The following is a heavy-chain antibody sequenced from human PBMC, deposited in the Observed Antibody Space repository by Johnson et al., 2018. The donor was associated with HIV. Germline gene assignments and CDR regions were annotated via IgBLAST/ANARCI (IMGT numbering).Heavy chain of an antibody. Sequence: QVQLVESGGGVVQPGGSLRLSCAASGFTFSSYAMHWVRQAPGKGLEWVAVISYDGSNKYYADSVKGRFTISRDNSKNTLYLQMNSLRAEDTAVYYCANSPLSPSGSYPHAPDASVWDIWGQGTMVTVSS. D-gene: IGHD1-26*01. CDR3: ANSPLSPSGSYPHAPDASVWDI. V-gene: IGHV3-30-3*01. CDR2: ISYDGSNK. CDR1: GFTFSSYA. J-gene: IGHJ3*02.